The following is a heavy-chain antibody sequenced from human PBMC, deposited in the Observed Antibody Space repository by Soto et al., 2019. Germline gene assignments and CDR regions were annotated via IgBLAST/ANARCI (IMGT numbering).Heavy chain of an antibody. CDR2: IYYSGST. CDR1: GGSISSGGYY. Sequence: SETRSLTCTVSGGSISSGGYYWSWIRQHAGKGLEWIGYIYYSGSTYYNPSLKSRVTISVDTSKNQFSLKLSSVTAADTAVYYCARAYCSGGSCYGFDYYYYGMDVWGQGTTVTVSS. V-gene: IGHV4-31*03. CDR3: ARAYCSGGSCYGFDYYYYGMDV. D-gene: IGHD2-15*01. J-gene: IGHJ6*02.